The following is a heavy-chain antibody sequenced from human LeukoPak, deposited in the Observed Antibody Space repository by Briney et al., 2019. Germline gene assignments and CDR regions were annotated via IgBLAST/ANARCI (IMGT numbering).Heavy chain of an antibody. V-gene: IGHV3-21*01. CDR2: ISSSSYI. D-gene: IGHD4-23*01. CDR3: ARYGGNSLPYYYGMDV. Sequence: GGSLRLSCAASGFTFSSYSMNWVRQAPGKGLEWVSSISSSSYIYYADSVKGRFTISRDNAKNSLYLQMNSLRAEDTAVYYCARYGGNSLPYYYGMDVWGQGTTVTVSS. CDR1: GFTFSSYS. J-gene: IGHJ6*02.